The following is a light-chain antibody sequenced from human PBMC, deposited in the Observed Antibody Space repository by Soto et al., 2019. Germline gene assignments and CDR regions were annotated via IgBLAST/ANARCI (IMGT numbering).Light chain of an antibody. CDR3: QQYGSSEII. CDR2: DIS. V-gene: IGKV3-20*01. J-gene: IGKJ5*01. Sequence: EIVLTQSPGTLSLSPGERSTLSFRSSQSVSSSYLAWYQQKPGQAPRLLIYDISSRATGIPDRFSGSVSGTDFTLTITRLEPEDFAVFYCQQYGSSEIIFGQGTRLEIK. CDR1: QSVSSSY.